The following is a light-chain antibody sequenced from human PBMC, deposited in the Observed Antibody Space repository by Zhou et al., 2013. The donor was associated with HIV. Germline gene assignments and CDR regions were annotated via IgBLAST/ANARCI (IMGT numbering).Light chain of an antibody. V-gene: IGKV3D-15*01. CDR1: QSVSSN. CDR2: GAS. J-gene: IGKJ1*01. CDR3: QQYDNWPPWT. Sequence: EIVMTQSPATLSVSPGERVTLSCRASQSVSSNLAWYQQKPGQAPRLLIYGASNRATGVPDRFSATGTGTDFTLTISSLQSEDSAIYYCQQYDNWPPWTFGQGTKVEI.